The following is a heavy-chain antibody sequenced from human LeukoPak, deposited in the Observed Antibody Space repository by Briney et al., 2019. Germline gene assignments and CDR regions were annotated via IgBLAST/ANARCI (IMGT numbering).Heavy chain of an antibody. J-gene: IGHJ5*02. CDR3: ARDKSIAAAGVIVS. V-gene: IGHV3-11*01. CDR1: GFTVSSNY. D-gene: IGHD6-13*01. CDR2: ISSSGSTI. Sequence: GGSLRLSCAASGFTVSSNYMSWVRQAPGKGLEWVSYISSSGSTIYYADSVKGRFTISRDNAKNSLYLQMNSLRAEDTAVYYCARDKSIAAAGVIVSWGQGTLVTVSS.